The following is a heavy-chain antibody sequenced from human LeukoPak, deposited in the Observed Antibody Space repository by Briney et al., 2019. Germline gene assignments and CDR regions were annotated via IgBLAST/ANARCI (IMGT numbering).Heavy chain of an antibody. CDR2: IRYDGSNK. V-gene: IGHV3-30*02. Sequence: PGGSLRLSCAASGFTFSSYGMHWVRQAPGKGLEWVTFIRYDGSNKYYADSVKGLITISRDNAKNSLYLQMNSLRAEDTAVYFCAREGALTVTKDAFDIWGQGTMVTVSS. D-gene: IGHD4-17*01. CDR3: AREGALTVTKDAFDI. CDR1: GFTFSSYG. J-gene: IGHJ3*02.